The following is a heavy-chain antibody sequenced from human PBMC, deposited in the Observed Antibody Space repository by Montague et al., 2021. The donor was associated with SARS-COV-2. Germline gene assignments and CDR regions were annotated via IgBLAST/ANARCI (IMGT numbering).Heavy chain of an antibody. CDR2: ISDSGST. CDR1: GGSISSFY. D-gene: IGHD2-15*01. Sequence: SETLSLTCTVSGGSISSFYWSWFRQPPGKGMVWFGYISDSGSTNYNPSPTSRVTMSVETSKNQFSLKVNSVTAADTAVYYCARHYSATLPADYWGQGTLVTVSS. CDR3: ARHYSATLPADY. J-gene: IGHJ4*02. V-gene: IGHV4-59*08.